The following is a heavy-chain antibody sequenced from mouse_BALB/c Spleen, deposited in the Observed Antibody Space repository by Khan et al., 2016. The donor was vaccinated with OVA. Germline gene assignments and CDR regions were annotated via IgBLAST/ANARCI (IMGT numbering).Heavy chain of an antibody. V-gene: IGHV1S81*02. CDR2: INPSIGGI. Sequence: QVHLQHPGAELVKPGPSVNFSSKASGYTSPSSYFYWVKQRLGQGLDGIGGINPSIGGITFIEKFKSKATLTVDKSSSTAYMQLSSLTSEDSAVYYCTRGGAWATMIAWFAYWGQGTLVTVSA. CDR1: GYTSPSSY. CDR3: TRGGAWATMIAWFAY. J-gene: IGHJ3*01. D-gene: IGHD2-4*01.